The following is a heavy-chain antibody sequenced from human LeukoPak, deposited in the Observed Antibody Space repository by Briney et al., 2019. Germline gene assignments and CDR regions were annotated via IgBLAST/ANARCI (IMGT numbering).Heavy chain of an antibody. J-gene: IGHJ4*02. CDR1: GFTFTYG. Sequence: GGSLRLSCAASGFTFTYGMHWVRQAPGKGLEWVAVVWYDGTHKYYADSVKGRFTISRDNAKNSLYLQMNSLRAENTAVYFCASLNWDRKSTIVATIKDGFDYWGQGTLVTVSS. CDR2: VWYDGTHK. CDR3: ASLNWDRKSTIVATIKDGFDY. D-gene: IGHD5-12*01. V-gene: IGHV3-33*03.